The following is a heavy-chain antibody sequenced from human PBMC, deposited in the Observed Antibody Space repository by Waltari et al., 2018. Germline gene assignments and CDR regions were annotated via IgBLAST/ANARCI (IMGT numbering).Heavy chain of an antibody. D-gene: IGHD3-3*01. CDR1: GYTFTSYD. CDR2: MNPNSGNT. J-gene: IGHJ6*02. CDR3: ARGKRFSYYYGMDV. V-gene: IGHV1-8*01. Sequence: QVQLVQSGAEVKKPGASVKVSCKASGYTFTSYDINWGRQATGQGLEWMGWMNPNSGNTGYAQKVQGRVTMTRNTSISTAYMELSSLRSEDTAVYYCARGKRFSYYYGMDVWGQGTTVTVSS.